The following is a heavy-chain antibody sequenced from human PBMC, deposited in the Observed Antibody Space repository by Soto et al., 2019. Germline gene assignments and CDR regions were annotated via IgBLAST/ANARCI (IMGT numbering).Heavy chain of an antibody. J-gene: IGHJ4*02. CDR2: INADNGNT. CDR1: GYSFISNS. V-gene: IGHV1-3*01. Sequence: ASVKGSRKTSGYSFISNSVHWVRQAPGQGLEWMGWINADNGNTKYSRKMQGRLTISRDTSASTVYMELTGLTSEDTAVYFCARDDVGSAWPYWGQGTLVTVSS. CDR3: ARDDVGSAWPY. D-gene: IGHD6-19*01.